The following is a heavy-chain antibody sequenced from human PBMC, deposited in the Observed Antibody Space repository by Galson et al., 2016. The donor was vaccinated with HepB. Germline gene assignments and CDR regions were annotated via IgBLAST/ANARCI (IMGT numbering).Heavy chain of an antibody. CDR1: GFTFSSYD. Sequence: SLRLSCAASGFTFSSYDMNWVRQAPGKGLEWVSYVSTSGSATTMFYADSVKGRFTISRDNAKNSLYLQMNSLRAEDTALYYCARGGGHGFFDYWGQGTQVTVSS. CDR3: ARGGGHGFFDY. J-gene: IGHJ4*02. CDR2: VSTSGSATTM. V-gene: IGHV3-48*03. D-gene: IGHD3-10*01.